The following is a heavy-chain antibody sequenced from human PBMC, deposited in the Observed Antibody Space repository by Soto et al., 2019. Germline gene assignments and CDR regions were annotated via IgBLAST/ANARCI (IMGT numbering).Heavy chain of an antibody. CDR2: IYYSGST. V-gene: IGHV4-39*01. J-gene: IGHJ5*02. Sequence: SETLSLTCTVSGGSISSSSYYWGWIRQPPGKGLEWIGSIYYSGSTYYNPSLKSRVTISVDTSKNQFSLKLSSVTAADTAVYYCARYCSGGSCYSPWFDPWGQGTLVTVSS. CDR1: GGSISSSSYY. CDR3: ARYCSGGSCYSPWFDP. D-gene: IGHD2-15*01.